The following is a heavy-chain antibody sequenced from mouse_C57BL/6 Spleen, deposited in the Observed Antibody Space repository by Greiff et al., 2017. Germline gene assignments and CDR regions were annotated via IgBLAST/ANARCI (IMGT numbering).Heavy chain of an antibody. CDR1: GYTFTDYY. Sequence: VQLHQSGPELVKPGASVKISCKASGYTFTDYYMNWVKQSHGKSLEWIGDINPNNGGTSYNQKFKGKATLTVDKSSSTAYMELRSLTSEDSAVYYCARTPHYGSSYEFAYWGQGTLVTVSA. J-gene: IGHJ3*01. CDR3: ARTPHYGSSYEFAY. V-gene: IGHV1-26*01. D-gene: IGHD1-1*01. CDR2: INPNNGGT.